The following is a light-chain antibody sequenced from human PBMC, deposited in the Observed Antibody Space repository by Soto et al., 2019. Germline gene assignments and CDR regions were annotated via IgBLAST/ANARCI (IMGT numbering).Light chain of an antibody. J-gene: IGKJ5*01. Sequence: IVLTQSPATLSLSPGERATLSFRASQSVSSYLAWYQQKPGQAPRLLIYDASNRATGIPARFSGSGSGTDFTLTISSLEPEDFAVYYCQQRSNWPRTFGQGTRLEI. CDR1: QSVSSY. CDR3: QQRSNWPRT. CDR2: DAS. V-gene: IGKV3-11*01.